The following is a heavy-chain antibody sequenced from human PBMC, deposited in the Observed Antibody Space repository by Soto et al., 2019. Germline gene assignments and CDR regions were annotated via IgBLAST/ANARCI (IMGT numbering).Heavy chain of an antibody. CDR1: GDSISTYY. CDR2: IYYSGST. D-gene: IGHD6-19*01. J-gene: IGHJ4*02. Sequence: SETLSLTCTVSGDSISTYYWSWIRQPPGKGLEWIGYIYYSGSTNYNPSLKSRVTISVDTSKNQFSLKLSSVTAADTAVYYCARVPLAGTRFHYPGQGTLVTGSS. CDR3: ARVPLAGTRFHY. V-gene: IGHV4-59*01.